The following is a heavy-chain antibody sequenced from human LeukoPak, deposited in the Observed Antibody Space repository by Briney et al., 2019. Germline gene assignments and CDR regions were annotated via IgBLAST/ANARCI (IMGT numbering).Heavy chain of an antibody. CDR2: IFYSGST. D-gene: IGHD3-22*01. CDR3: ARVHYYDSTPDY. V-gene: IGHV4-39*07. CDR1: GGSISTSSYY. J-gene: IGHJ4*02. Sequence: PSETLSLTCTVSGGSISTSSYYWGWVRQPPGRGLEWSGNIFYSGSTYYSPSLKSRVTISVDTSKNQFSLKLSSVTAADTAVYYCARVHYYDSTPDYWGQGTLVTVSS.